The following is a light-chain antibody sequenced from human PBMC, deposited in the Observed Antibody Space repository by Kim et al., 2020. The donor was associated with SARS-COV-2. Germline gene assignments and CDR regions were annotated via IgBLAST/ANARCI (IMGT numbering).Light chain of an antibody. CDR3: QQYNTHLRT. J-gene: IGKJ4*02. V-gene: IGKV1-5*03. Sequence: EIQMTQSPATLSASVGDAVTITCRASQHISNWLAWYQQKPGKAPKLLISNASTLESGVPSRFSGSGSGTDFTLTISSLQPDDFATYYCQQYNTHLRTFGRGTKVDIK. CDR2: NAS. CDR1: QHISNW.